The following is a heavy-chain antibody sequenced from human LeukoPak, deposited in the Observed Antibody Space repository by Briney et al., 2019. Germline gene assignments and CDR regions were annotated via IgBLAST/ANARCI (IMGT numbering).Heavy chain of an antibody. CDR2: ISSSSSTI. J-gene: IGHJ4*02. D-gene: IGHD6-19*01. V-gene: IGHV3-48*04. CDR3: ARGTLSIAVAS. Sequence: GGSLRLSCAASGFTFSSYSTNWVRQAPGKGLEWVSYISSSSSTIYYADSVKGRFTISRDNAKNSLYLQMNSLRAEDTAVYYCARGTLSIAVASWGQGTLVTVSS. CDR1: GFTFSSYS.